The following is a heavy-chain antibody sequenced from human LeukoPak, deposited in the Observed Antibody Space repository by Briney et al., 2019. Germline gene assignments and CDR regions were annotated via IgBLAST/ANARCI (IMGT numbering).Heavy chain of an antibody. CDR2: IYPGDSDT. Sequence: GESLQISCKASGYNFPSFWIGWVRQMPGKGPEWMGIIYPGDSDTKYSPSFEGQVIISADKSMSVAYLQWSSLKASDTAMYYCARQPGGDGYNELDYWGQGTLVTVSS. CDR3: ARQPGGDGYNELDY. J-gene: IGHJ4*02. V-gene: IGHV5-51*01. D-gene: IGHD5-24*01. CDR1: GYNFPSFW.